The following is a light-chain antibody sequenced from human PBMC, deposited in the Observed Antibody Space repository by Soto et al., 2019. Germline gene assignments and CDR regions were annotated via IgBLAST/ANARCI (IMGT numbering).Light chain of an antibody. Sequence: EIVLTQSPGTLSLSQGERATLSCRASQGVSSNSLACYQHKPGQAPRLLIYGASSRATGIPDRFSGSGSGTDFTLTIIRLEPVDWAVYDCQQYGSSPRTFGQGTKLEIK. CDR3: QQYGSSPRT. CDR2: GAS. CDR1: QGVSSNS. V-gene: IGKV3-20*01. J-gene: IGKJ2*01.